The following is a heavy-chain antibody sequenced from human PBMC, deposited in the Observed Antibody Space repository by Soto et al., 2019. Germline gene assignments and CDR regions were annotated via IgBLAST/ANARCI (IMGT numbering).Heavy chain of an antibody. V-gene: IGHV3-23*01. D-gene: IGHD3-9*01. CDR2: ISGSGGST. CDR1: GFTFSSYA. J-gene: IGHJ6*02. Sequence: GGSLRLSCAASGFTFSSYAMSWVLQAPGKGLEWVSAISGSGGSTYYADSVKGRFTISRDNSKNTLYLQMNSLRAEDTAVYYCAKNVWGITIFGGMDVWGQGTTVTVSS. CDR3: AKNVWGITIFGGMDV.